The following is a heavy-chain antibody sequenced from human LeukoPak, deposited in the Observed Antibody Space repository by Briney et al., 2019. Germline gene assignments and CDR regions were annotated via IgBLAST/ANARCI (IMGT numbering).Heavy chain of an antibody. V-gene: IGHV3-49*04. Sequence: GGSLTLSCTASGFTFADYAMSWVRQAPGKELERVGFIRSKPFGGTTEYAASVKGRFTISRDDSKSIAYLQMNSLKTEDTAVYHCTRVFVNWNDGAGDYYYYYMDVWGKGTTVTVSS. CDR3: TRVFVNWNDGAGDYYYYYMDV. J-gene: IGHJ6*03. CDR2: IRSKPFGGTT. D-gene: IGHD1-1*01. CDR1: GFTFADYA.